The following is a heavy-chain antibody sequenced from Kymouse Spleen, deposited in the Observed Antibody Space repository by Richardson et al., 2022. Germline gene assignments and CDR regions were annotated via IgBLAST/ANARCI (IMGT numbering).Heavy chain of an antibody. CDR1: GGSISSSSYY. CDR3: ARQGITMVRGVMGYFDY. CDR2: IYYSGST. J-gene: IGHJ4*02. D-gene: IGHD3-10*01. V-gene: IGHV4-39*01. Sequence: QLQLQESGPGLVKPSETLSLTCTVSGGSISSSSYYWGWIRQPPGKGLEWIGSIYYSGSTYYNPSLKSRVTISVDTSKNQFSLKLSSVTAADTAVYYCARQGITMVRGVMGYFDYWGQGTLVTVSS.